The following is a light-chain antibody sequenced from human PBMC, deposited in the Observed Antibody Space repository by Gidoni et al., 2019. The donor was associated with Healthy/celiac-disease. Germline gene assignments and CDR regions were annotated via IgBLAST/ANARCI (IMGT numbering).Light chain of an antibody. CDR3: QQYGSSP. CDR1: QSVSSSY. V-gene: IGKV3-20*01. J-gene: IGKJ4*01. Sequence: EIVFTQSPGILSLSPGERATLSCRASQSVSSSYLAWYQQKPGQAPRLLIYGASSRATGIPDRFSGSGSGTDFTLTISRLEPEDFAVYYCQQYGSSPFGGGTKVEIK. CDR2: GAS.